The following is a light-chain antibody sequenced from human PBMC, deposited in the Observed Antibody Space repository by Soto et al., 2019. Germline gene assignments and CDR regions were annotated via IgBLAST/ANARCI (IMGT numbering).Light chain of an antibody. CDR3: LQDYNYPLA. CDR1: RGIMND. CDR2: AAS. Sequence: AIQMTQSPSSLSASVGDRVTITCRASRGIMNDLAWYQQNPWKAPKVLHYAASSLQSGVPLRFSGSGSGTDFTLTISSLQPEDVATYYCLQDYNYPLAFGQGTKVEIK. V-gene: IGKV1-6*01. J-gene: IGKJ1*01.